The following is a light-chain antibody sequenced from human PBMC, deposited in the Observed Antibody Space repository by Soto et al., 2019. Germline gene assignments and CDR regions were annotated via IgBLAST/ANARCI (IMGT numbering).Light chain of an antibody. J-gene: IGKJ1*01. V-gene: IGKV1-12*01. CDR2: AAS. CDR3: QQANSFPRT. Sequence: DIQMTQSPSSVSASVGDRVTITCRASQGISSWLAWYQQKPGKAPKLLIYAASSLQSGVPSRFSGSGXXXXXXLTISSLQPEDXATYYCQQANSFPRTFGQGTKVEIK. CDR1: QGISSW.